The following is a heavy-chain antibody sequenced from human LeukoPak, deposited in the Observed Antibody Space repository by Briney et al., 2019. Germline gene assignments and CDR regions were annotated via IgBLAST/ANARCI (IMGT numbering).Heavy chain of an antibody. V-gene: IGHV7-4-1*02. CDR1: GYTFTSYA. J-gene: IGHJ6*02. Sequence: ASVKVSCKASGYTFTSYAMNWVRQSPGQGLEWMGWINTNTGNPTYAQGFTGRFVFSLDTSVGTEYLQISSLKAEDTAVYYCARVSRGYYYYYGMDVWGQGTTVTVSS. CDR3: ARVSRGYYYYYGMDV. D-gene: IGHD5-24*01. CDR2: INTNTGNP.